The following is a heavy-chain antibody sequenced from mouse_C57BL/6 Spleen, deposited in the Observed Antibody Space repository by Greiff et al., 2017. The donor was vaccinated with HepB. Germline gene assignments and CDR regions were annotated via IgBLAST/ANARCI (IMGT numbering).Heavy chain of an antibody. CDR3: ARDYYGSSSAWFAY. Sequence: DVKLVESGGGLVKPGGSLKLSCAASGFTFSSYAMSWVRQTPEKRLEWVATISDGGSYTYYPDNVKGRFTISRDNAKNHLYLQMSHLKSEDTAMYYCARDYYGSSSAWFAYWGQGTLVTVSA. J-gene: IGHJ3*01. CDR1: GFTFSSYA. V-gene: IGHV5-4*03. D-gene: IGHD1-1*01. CDR2: ISDGGSYT.